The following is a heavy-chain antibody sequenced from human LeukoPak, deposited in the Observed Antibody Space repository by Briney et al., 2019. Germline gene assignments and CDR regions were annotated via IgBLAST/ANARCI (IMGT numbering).Heavy chain of an antibody. CDR3: ARDLSPFYYYNSGTYYSHDY. J-gene: IGHJ4*02. V-gene: IGHV3-30*03. D-gene: IGHD3-10*01. CDR1: GLTFSSYG. CDR2: ISYDGSNK. Sequence: PGRSLRLSCAASGLTFSSYGMHWVRQAPGKGLEWVAVISYDGSNKYYADSVKGRFTISRDNAKITLYLQMKSLRPEDTAVYYCARDLSPFYYYNSGTYYSHDYWGQGTLVTVSS.